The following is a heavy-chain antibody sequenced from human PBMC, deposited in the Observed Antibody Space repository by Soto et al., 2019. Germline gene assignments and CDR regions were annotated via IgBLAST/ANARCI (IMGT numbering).Heavy chain of an antibody. V-gene: IGHV3-33*01. CDR3: AAVDNYFGSVF. D-gene: IGHD3-10*01. CDR1: GSTFSNYG. Sequence: QVQLVESGGGVVQPGTSLRLSCAASGSTFSNYGMHWVRQAPGKGLEWVAVVWYDGTTKFYPDSVKGRFTISRDNSNNTLYLPMNSLRVEDTAVYYGAAVDNYFGSVFWGQGTLVTVSS. CDR2: VWYDGTTK. J-gene: IGHJ4*02.